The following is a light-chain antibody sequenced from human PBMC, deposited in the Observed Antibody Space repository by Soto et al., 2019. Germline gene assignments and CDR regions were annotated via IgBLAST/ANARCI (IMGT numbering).Light chain of an antibody. CDR3: LQHYNYPWT. V-gene: IGKV1-5*03. Sequence: DIQMTQSPSTLSGSVGDRVTITFRASQTISSWLAWYQQKPGKAPKLLIYKASTLKSGVPSRFSGSGSGTDFSLTISSLQPEDFATYYCLQHYNYPWTFGQGTKVDIK. CDR2: KAS. CDR1: QTISSW. J-gene: IGKJ1*01.